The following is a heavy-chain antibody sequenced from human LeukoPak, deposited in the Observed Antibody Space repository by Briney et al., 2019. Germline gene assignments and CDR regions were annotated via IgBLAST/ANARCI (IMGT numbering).Heavy chain of an antibody. CDR3: AGHENRNDGFDY. CDR2: IYYSGNT. V-gene: IGHV4-39*01. D-gene: IGHD1-1*01. J-gene: IGHJ4*02. Sequence: SETLSLTCIVSGGSISRSSYYWGWIRQPPGKGLEWIGSIYYSGNTYYNPSLKSRVTISVDRSKNQFSLKLSSVTAADTAVYYCAGHENRNDGFDYWGQGTLVTVSS. CDR1: GGSISRSSYY.